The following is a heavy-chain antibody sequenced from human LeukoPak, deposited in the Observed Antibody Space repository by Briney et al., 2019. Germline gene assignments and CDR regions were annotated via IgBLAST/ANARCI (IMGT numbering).Heavy chain of an antibody. CDR1: GFTFSSYA. Sequence: GGSLRLSCAASGFTFSSYAMSWVRQAPGKGLEWVSAISGSGGSTYYADSVKGRFTISRDNSKNTLYLQMNSLRAEDTAVYYCAKDSGYDSSGYAPEYFQHWGQGTLVTVSS. CDR3: AKDSGYDSSGYAPEYFQH. J-gene: IGHJ1*01. V-gene: IGHV3-23*01. D-gene: IGHD3-22*01. CDR2: ISGSGGST.